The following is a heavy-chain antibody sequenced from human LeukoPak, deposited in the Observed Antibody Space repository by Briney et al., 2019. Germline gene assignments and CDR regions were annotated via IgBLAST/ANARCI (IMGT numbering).Heavy chain of an antibody. CDR3: VRESIGFDY. CDR1: GFNFSTYN. J-gene: IGHJ4*02. D-gene: IGHD2-15*01. CDR2: ISSSSRTR. Sequence: GGSLRLSCAASGFNFSTYNVNWVRQAPGKGLDWGSYISSSSRTRYYADSVKGRFTISRDSAKDSLYLQMNSLRAEDTAVYYCVRESIGFDYWGQGTLVTVSS. V-gene: IGHV3-48*04.